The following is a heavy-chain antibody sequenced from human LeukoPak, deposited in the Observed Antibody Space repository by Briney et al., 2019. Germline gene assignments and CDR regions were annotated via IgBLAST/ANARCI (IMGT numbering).Heavy chain of an antibody. Sequence: GGSLRLSCAASGFTFDDYGMSWVRQAPGKGLEWVGFIASKTYGGTAEYAASVKGRFTISRDDSKSIAYLQMNSLKTEDTAVYFCSRDQTPYYWGQGTLVTVSS. CDR3: SRDQTPYY. CDR1: GFTFDDYG. J-gene: IGHJ4*02. CDR2: IASKTYGGTA. V-gene: IGHV3-49*04.